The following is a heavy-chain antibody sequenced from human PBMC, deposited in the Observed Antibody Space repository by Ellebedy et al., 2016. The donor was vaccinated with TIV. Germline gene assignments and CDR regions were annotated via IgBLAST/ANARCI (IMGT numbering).Heavy chain of an antibody. J-gene: IGHJ4*02. V-gene: IGHV3-15*01. CDR2: IKSKTDGGTT. CDR1: GFTFSNAW. CDR3: TTDRGLAVAGYFDY. Sequence: GESLKISCAASGFTFSNAWMSWVRQAPGKGLEWVGRIKSKTDGGTTDYAAPVKGRFSISRDDSKNTLYLQMNSLKTGDTAVYYCTTDRGLAVAGYFDYWGQGTLVTVSS. D-gene: IGHD6-19*01.